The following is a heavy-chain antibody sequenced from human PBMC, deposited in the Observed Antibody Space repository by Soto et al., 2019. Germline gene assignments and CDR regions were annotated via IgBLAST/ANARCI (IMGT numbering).Heavy chain of an antibody. CDR3: ARHGPTTVNPIDY. CDR1: GYSFTSYW. V-gene: IGHV5-51*01. CDR2: IYPGDSDT. J-gene: IGHJ4*02. Sequence: PGESLKISCKGSGYSFTSYWIGWVRQMPGKGLEWMGIIYPGDSDTRYSPSFRGQVTISADKSISTAYLQWSSLKASDTAMYYCARHGPTTVNPIDYWGQGTLVTVSS. D-gene: IGHD4-17*01.